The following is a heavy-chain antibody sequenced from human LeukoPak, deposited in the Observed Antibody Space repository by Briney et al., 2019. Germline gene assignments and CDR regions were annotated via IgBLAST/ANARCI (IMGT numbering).Heavy chain of an antibody. D-gene: IGHD3-3*01. CDR2: IIPIFGTA. J-gene: IGHJ3*02. CDR3: ARPSYITIFGVVIRDAFDI. V-gene: IGHV1-69*13. Sequence: GASVKVSCNASSHTFTSYGISWVRQAPGQGLEWMGGIIPIFGTANYAQKFQGRVTITADESTSTAYMELSSLRSEDTAVYYCARPSYITIFGVVIRDAFDIWGQGTMVTVSS. CDR1: SHTFTSYG.